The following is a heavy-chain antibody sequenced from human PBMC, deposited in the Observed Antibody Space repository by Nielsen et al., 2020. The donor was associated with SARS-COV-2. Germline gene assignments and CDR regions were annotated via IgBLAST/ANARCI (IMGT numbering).Heavy chain of an antibody. CDR2: IWYDGSNK. Sequence: GGSLRLSCAASGFTFRNHGMHWVRQAPGKGLEWVALIWYDGSNKYYVDSVKGRFTISRDNSKNTLYLQMNSLRAEDTAVYYCARHHWISSSQRPFFDYWGQGILVTVSS. CDR1: GFTFRNHG. J-gene: IGHJ4*02. CDR3: ARHHWISSSQRPFFDY. D-gene: IGHD6-13*01. V-gene: IGHV3-33*01.